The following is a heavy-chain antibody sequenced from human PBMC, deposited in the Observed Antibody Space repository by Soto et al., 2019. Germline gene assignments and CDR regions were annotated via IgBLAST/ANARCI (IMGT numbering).Heavy chain of an antibody. Sequence: KASETLSLTCSVSGDSISSIHYLGWIRQPPGKGLEWIASMSNSGSTSKSPSHRSRVTISVDSSKNQFSLKLKSVNATDTAVYYCATPSATTYFQDSRDWYFDLWGRGTLVTVSS. V-gene: IGHV4-39*01. J-gene: IGHJ2*01. CDR1: GDSISSIHY. D-gene: IGHD3-22*01. CDR3: ATPSATTYFQDSRDWYFDL. CDR2: MSNSGST.